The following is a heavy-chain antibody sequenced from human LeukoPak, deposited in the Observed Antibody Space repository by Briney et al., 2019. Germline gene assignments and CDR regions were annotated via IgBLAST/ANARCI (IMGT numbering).Heavy chain of an antibody. CDR3: ARVDDLDAFDI. J-gene: IGHJ3*02. CDR2: ISDEGSSK. CDR1: GFPFINHA. V-gene: IGHV3-30*04. Sequence: GAPLLPCVTSGFPFINHAMHWVRQGPGKGLEWGAVISDEGSSKFYADAVKGRFTVSRDNSKNTLFLQINSLRPEDTAVYYCARVDDLDAFDIWGQGTLVTVSS. D-gene: IGHD2-2*03.